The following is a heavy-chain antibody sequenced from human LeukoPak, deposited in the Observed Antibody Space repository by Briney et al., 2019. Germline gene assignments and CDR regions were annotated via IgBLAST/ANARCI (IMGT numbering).Heavy chain of an antibody. D-gene: IGHD6-19*01. J-gene: IGHJ4*02. CDR3: AREGKLTGYFGGLGFNY. V-gene: IGHV4-59*01. CDR1: GGSISSYY. CDR2: IYYSGST. Sequence: SETLSLTCTVSGGSISSYYWSWIRQPPGKGLEWIGYIYYSGSTNYNPSLKSRVTISVDTSKNQFSLNLTSVTAADTAVYYCAREGKLTGYFGGLGFNYWGQGILVTVSS.